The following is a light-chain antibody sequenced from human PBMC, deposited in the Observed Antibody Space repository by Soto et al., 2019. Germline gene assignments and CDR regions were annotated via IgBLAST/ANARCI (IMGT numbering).Light chain of an antibody. J-gene: IGLJ1*01. Sequence: QSALTQPRSVSGSPGQSVTISCTGTSNDVGAYHYVSWYQHHPGKAPKLIIYDVTQRPSGIPDRFSGSKSGDTASLTISGLQADDEADYHCCSYADNYFYVFGTGTKLTVL. V-gene: IGLV2-11*01. CDR2: DVT. CDR3: CSYADNYFYV. CDR1: SNDVGAYHY.